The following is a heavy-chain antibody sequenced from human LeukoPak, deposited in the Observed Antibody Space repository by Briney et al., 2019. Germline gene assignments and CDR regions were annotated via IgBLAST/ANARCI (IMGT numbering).Heavy chain of an antibody. D-gene: IGHD2-2*01. CDR2: INHSGST. CDR1: GGSFSGYY. V-gene: IGHV4-34*01. CDR3: ARGVAPYCSSTSCPKFYYYYYMDV. J-gene: IGHJ6*03. Sequence: SETLSLTCAVYGGSFSGYYWSWIRQPPGKGLEWIGEINHSGSTNYNPSLKSRVTISVDTSKNQFSPKLSSVTAADTAVYYCARGVAPYCSSTSCPKFYYYYYMDVWGKGTTVTVSS.